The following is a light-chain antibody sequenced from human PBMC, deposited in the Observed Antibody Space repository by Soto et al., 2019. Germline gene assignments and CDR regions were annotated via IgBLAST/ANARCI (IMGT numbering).Light chain of an antibody. CDR3: QQGYSTPIT. CDR2: AAS. V-gene: IGKV1-39*01. J-gene: IGKJ5*01. CDR1: QSISSY. Sequence: DIQMSQSPSSLSASLGDRVAITCRASQSISSYLNWYQQKPGKAPKVLIYAASNLQSGVPSRFSGSGSGIDFALTISSLQPEDFATYYCQQGYSTPITFGQGTRLEI.